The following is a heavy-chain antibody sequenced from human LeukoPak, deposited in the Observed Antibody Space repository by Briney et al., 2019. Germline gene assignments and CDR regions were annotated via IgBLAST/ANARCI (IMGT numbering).Heavy chain of an antibody. Sequence: GGSLRLSCAASGFTFSSYAMSWVRQAPGKGLEWVSSISGSGGRTHYADSVRGRFTISRDNSKNTLYLQMNSLRAEDTAIYYCARDPYNRNYGDSYYYYMDVWGKGTTVTISS. CDR2: ISGSGGRT. V-gene: IGHV3-23*01. D-gene: IGHD1-7*01. CDR3: ARDPYNRNYGDSYYYYMDV. CDR1: GFTFSSYA. J-gene: IGHJ6*03.